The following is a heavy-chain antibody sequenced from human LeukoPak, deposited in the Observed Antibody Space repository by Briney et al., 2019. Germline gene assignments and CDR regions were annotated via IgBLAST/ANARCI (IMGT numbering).Heavy chain of an antibody. Sequence: ASVKVSCKASGGTFSSYAISWVRQAPGQGLEWMGRIIPILGIANYAQKFQGRVTITADKSTSTAYMELSSLRSEDTAVYYCARGTIVVVRNYYYYGMDVWGQGTTVTVSS. J-gene: IGHJ6*02. CDR2: IIPILGIA. CDR3: ARGTIVVVRNYYYYGMDV. D-gene: IGHD2-21*01. CDR1: GGTFSSYA. V-gene: IGHV1-69*04.